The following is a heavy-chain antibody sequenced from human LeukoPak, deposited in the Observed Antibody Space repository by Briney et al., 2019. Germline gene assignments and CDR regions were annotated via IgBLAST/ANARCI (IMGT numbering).Heavy chain of an antibody. Sequence: SETLSLTCTVSGFSISNGYCWGWIRQPPGKGLEWIGNIYHSGSTYYNPSLKSRVTISVDTSKNQFSLKLSSVTAADTAVYYCVRVIGGSYYHFDYWGQGTLVTISS. J-gene: IGHJ4*02. V-gene: IGHV4-38-2*02. CDR2: IYHSGST. D-gene: IGHD1-26*01. CDR3: VRVIGGSYYHFDY. CDR1: GFSISNGYC.